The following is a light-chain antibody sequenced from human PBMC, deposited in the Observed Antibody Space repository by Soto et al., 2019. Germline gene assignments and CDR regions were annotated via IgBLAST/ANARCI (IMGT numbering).Light chain of an antibody. J-gene: IGKJ1*01. CDR1: QSISSY. CDR2: GAS. V-gene: IGKV1-39*01. CDR3: QQSYSNPRT. Sequence: DIQMTQSPPSLSASVGDRVTITCRASQSISSYLYWYQQKPGKAPKLLIYGASSLHSGVPSRFGGSGSGTDFTLTISSLQPEDFATYFCQQSYSNPRTFGQGTKVDIK.